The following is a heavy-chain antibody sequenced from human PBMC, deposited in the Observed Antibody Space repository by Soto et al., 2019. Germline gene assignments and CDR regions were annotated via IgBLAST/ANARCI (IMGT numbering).Heavy chain of an antibody. CDR1: GGSISSSSYY. CDR3: ARREYDFWSGYSPDFDY. D-gene: IGHD3-3*01. V-gene: IGHV4-39*01. CDR2: IYYSGST. Sequence: TSETLSLTCTVSGGSISSSSYYWGWIRQPPGKGLEWIGSIYYSGSTYYNPSLKSRVTISVDTSKNQFSLKLSSVTAADTAVYYCARREYDFWSGYSPDFDYWGQGTLVTVSS. J-gene: IGHJ4*02.